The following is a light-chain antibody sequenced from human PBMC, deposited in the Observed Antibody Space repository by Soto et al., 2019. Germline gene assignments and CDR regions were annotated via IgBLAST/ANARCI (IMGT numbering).Light chain of an antibody. J-gene: IGKJ1*01. CDR1: QSVSSSY. Sequence: EIVLAQSPGSLSLSPGDRATLSCRASQSVSSSYFAWYQQKPGQAPRLLIFGASSRATGIPDRFSGSGSGTDFTLTISRLEPEDFAVYYCQQYETSPWTFGQGTKVEIK. CDR2: GAS. V-gene: IGKV3-20*01. CDR3: QQYETSPWT.